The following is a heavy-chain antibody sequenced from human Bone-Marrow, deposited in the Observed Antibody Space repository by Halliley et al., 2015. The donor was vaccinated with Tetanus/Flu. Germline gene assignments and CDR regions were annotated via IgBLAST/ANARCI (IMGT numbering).Heavy chain of an antibody. D-gene: IGHD4-17*01. Sequence: LVKPTQTLSLTCAISGDSVSSKNAVWNWIRQSPSRGLEWLGRTYYRSNWYNDYAPSVKSRITINPDTSKNQFSLQLNSLTPDDTAVHFCATSYGNNPSWFDPWGQGTVVAVSS. CDR1: GDSVSSKNAV. CDR3: ATSYGNNPSWFDP. CDR2: TYYRSNWYN. J-gene: IGHJ5*02. V-gene: IGHV6-1*01.